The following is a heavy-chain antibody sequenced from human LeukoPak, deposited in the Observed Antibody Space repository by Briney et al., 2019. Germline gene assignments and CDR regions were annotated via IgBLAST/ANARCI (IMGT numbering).Heavy chain of an antibody. D-gene: IGHD6-13*01. J-gene: IGHJ4*02. CDR3: ARDLGIRGGSLAAISRWQQLGLRQGY. V-gene: IGHV4-39*07. Sequence: SETLSLTCTVSGGSISSSSYYWGWIRQPPGKGLEWTGSIYYSGSTYHNPSLKSRVTISVDTSKNQFSLKLSSVTAADTAVYYCARDLGIRGGSLAAISRWQQLGLRQGYWGQGTLVTVSS. CDR2: IYYSGST. CDR1: GGSISSSSYY.